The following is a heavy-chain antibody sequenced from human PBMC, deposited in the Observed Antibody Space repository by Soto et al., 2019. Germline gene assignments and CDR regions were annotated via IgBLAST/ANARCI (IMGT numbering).Heavy chain of an antibody. Sequence: ASVKVSCKASGYTFTGYYMHWVRQAPGQGFEWMGWINPNSGGTNYAQKFQGWVTMTRDTSISTAYMELSRLRSDDTAVYYCARVDTAMAPDAFDIWGQGTMVTVSS. CDR1: GYTFTGYY. J-gene: IGHJ3*02. CDR2: INPNSGGT. V-gene: IGHV1-2*04. CDR3: ARVDTAMAPDAFDI. D-gene: IGHD5-18*01.